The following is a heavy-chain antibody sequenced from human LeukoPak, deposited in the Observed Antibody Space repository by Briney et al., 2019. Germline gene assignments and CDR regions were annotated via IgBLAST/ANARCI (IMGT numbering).Heavy chain of an antibody. V-gene: IGHV3-23*01. CDR2: ISTSGDTT. CDR1: GFTFSTYA. CDR3: ARGSPPSYYFDY. Sequence: GESLRLSCAASGFTFSTYAMHWVRQAPGKGLEWVSIISTSGDTTYYAGSVKGRFTISRDNSKNTLFLQMNSLRAEDTAVYYCARGSPPSYYFDYWGQGILVTVSS. J-gene: IGHJ4*02.